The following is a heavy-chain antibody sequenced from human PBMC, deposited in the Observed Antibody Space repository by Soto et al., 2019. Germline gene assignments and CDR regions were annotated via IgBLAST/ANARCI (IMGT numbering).Heavy chain of an antibody. CDR3: TTEAPSTTIVF. J-gene: IGHJ3*01. D-gene: IGHD3-16*02. CDR2: IKSKTDGGTT. V-gene: IGHV3-15*07. CDR1: GFTFSNAW. Sequence: EVQLVECGGGLVKPGGSLRLFCAASGFTFSNAWMNWVRQAPGKGLEWVGRIKSKTDGGTTDYAAPVKGRFTISRDDSKNTLYLQMNSLKTEDKAVYYCTTEAPSTTIVFWGQGTMVTVSS.